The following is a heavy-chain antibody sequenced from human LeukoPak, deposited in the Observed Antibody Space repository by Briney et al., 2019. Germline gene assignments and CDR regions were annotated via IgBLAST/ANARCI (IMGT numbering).Heavy chain of an antibody. CDR2: VNHSGST. CDR1: GGSFSGYY. D-gene: IGHD2-15*01. Sequence: SETLSLTCAVYGGSFSGYYWSWIRQPPGKGLEWIGEVNHSGSTNYNPSLKSRVTISVDTSKNQFSLKLSSVTAADTAVYYCSGYDCSGGSCYRYYYYGMDVWGQGTTVTVSS. CDR3: SGYDCSGGSCYRYYYYGMDV. V-gene: IGHV4-34*01. J-gene: IGHJ6*02.